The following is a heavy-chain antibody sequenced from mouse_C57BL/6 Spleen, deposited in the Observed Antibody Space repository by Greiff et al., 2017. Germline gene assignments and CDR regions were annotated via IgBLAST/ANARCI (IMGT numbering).Heavy chain of an antibody. CDR2: IDPEDGET. J-gene: IGHJ2*01. CDR1: GFNIKDYY. V-gene: IGHV14-2*01. D-gene: IGHD3-2*02. CDR3: ASPRSGDYFDY. Sequence: VQLQQSGAELVKPGASVKLSCTASGFNIKDYYMHWVKQRTEQGLEWIGRIDPEDGETKYAPKFQGKATITADTSSNTAYLQLSSLTSEDSSVYDCASPRSGDYFDYWGQGTTLTVSA.